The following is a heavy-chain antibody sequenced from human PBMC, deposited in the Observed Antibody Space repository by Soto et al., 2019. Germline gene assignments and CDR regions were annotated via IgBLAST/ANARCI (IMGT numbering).Heavy chain of an antibody. CDR3: ARGPGCGGDCPAYYYYGMDV. J-gene: IGHJ6*02. V-gene: IGHV4-34*01. D-gene: IGHD2-21*02. Sequence: SETLSLTCVVYGGSFSGNYWSWIRQPPGKGLEWIGEINHSGSTNYNPSLKSRVTISVDTSKNQFSLKVSSVTAADTAVYYCARGPGCGGDCPAYYYYGMDVWGQGTMVTVSS. CDR2: INHSGST. CDR1: GGSFSGNY.